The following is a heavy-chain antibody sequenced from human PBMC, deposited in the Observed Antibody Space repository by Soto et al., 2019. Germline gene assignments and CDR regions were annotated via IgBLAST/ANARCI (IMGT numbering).Heavy chain of an antibody. Sequence: QVQLVESGGGVVQPGRSLRLSCAASGFTFSSYGMHWVRQAPGKGLEWVAVISYDGSNKYYADSVKGRFTISRDNSKNTLYLQMNSLRAEDTDVYYCAKGWGYFDYWGQGTLVTVSS. D-gene: IGHD1-26*01. CDR3: AKGWGYFDY. CDR2: ISYDGSNK. V-gene: IGHV3-30*18. J-gene: IGHJ4*02. CDR1: GFTFSSYG.